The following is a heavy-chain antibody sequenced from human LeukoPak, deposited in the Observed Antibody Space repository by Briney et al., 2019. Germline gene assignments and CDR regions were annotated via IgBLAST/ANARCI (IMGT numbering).Heavy chain of an antibody. V-gene: IGHV1-69*05. CDR3: ARTKAVAGTVDWFDP. D-gene: IGHD6-19*01. Sequence: ASVKVSCKASGGTFSSYAISWVRQAPGQGLEWMGGIIPIFGTANYAQKLQGRVTITTDESTSTAYMELSSLRSEDTAVYYCARTKAVAGTVDWFDPWGQGTLVTVSS. CDR1: GGTFSSYA. CDR2: IIPIFGTA. J-gene: IGHJ5*02.